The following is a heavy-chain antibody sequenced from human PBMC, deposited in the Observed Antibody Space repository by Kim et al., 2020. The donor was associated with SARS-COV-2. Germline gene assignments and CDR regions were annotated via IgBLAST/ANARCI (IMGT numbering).Heavy chain of an antibody. D-gene: IGHD1-1*01. CDR1: GFTFERHG. CDR3: VRDNDFWAWDY. J-gene: IGHJ4*02. V-gene: IGHV3-33*01. Sequence: GGSLRLSCAASGFTFERHGMHWVRQASGKGLEWVAVIGFSGHNQNYADSVKGRFTISRDTSKNTLYLQMNSLRGEDSAVYYCVRDNDFWAWDYWGRGTLVTVPS. CDR2: IGFSGHNQ.